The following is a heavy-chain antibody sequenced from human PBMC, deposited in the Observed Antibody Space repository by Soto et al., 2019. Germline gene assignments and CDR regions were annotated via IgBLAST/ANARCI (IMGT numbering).Heavy chain of an antibody. J-gene: IGHJ4*02. V-gene: IGHV4-38-2*01. CDR3: ARGRASGSYYLLDY. CDR1: GYSISSGYF. D-gene: IGHD3-10*01. Sequence: SETLSLTCVVSGYSISSGYFWAWIRQPPGEGLEWIGRIYLDGTTSYNPSLNSRVTISVDTSKNQFSLKVTSVIAADTAVYYCARGRASGSYYLLDYWGQGTLVTVSS. CDR2: IYLDGTT.